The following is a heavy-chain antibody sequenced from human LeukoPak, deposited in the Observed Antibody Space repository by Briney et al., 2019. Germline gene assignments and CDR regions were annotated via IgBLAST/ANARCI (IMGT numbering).Heavy chain of an antibody. Sequence: GSLRLSCAASGFTLSSNYTTWVRQAPGKGLEWVSVIFSGGSTYYADSVKGRFTISRDNSKNTLYLQMNSLRAEDTAVYYCARDIGRSGWFSMDVWGKGTTVTISS. CDR2: IFSGGST. D-gene: IGHD6-19*01. CDR1: GFTLSSNY. CDR3: ARDIGRSGWFSMDV. V-gene: IGHV3-66*01. J-gene: IGHJ6*04.